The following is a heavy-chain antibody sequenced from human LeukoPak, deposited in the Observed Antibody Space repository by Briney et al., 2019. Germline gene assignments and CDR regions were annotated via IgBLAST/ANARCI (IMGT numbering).Heavy chain of an antibody. Sequence: ASVKVSCKASGYTFTGYYMHWVRQAPGQWLEWMGWINPNSGGTNYAQKFQGRVTMTRDTSISTAYMELSRLRSDDTAVYYCARDLHLGVPSYYFDYWGQGTLVTVSS. J-gene: IGHJ4*02. CDR2: INPNSGGT. D-gene: IGHD3-16*01. V-gene: IGHV1-2*02. CDR1: GYTFTGYY. CDR3: ARDLHLGVPSYYFDY.